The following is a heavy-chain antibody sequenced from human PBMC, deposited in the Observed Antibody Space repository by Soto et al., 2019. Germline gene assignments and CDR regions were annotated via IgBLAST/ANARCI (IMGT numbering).Heavy chain of an antibody. J-gene: IGHJ3*02. CDR1: GLSFDHYA. Sequence: EGQLVESGGGLVQPGMSLRLSCVASGLSFDHYAMHWVRQAPGKGLEWVAGITWNSGTKDYGNSVKGRFSISRDNAQNSLHLQTNSLGPDDTALYYCARDSEQVRPVALLGASFDIWGQGTLVTVSS. D-gene: IGHD6-19*01. V-gene: IGHV3-9*01. CDR3: ARDSEQVRPVALLGASFDI. CDR2: ITWNSGTK.